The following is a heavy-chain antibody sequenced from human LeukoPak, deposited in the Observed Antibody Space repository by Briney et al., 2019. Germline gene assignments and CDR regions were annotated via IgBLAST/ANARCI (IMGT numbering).Heavy chain of an antibody. CDR3: ARRGSTMVRGVKFYYYGMDV. D-gene: IGHD3-10*01. Sequence: GRSLRLSCAASGFTVSSNYMSWVRQAPGKGLEWVSVIYSGGSTYYADSVKGRFTISRDNSKNTLYLQMNSLRAEDTAVYYRARRGSTMVRGVKFYYYGMDVWGQGTTVTVSS. J-gene: IGHJ6*02. CDR1: GFTVSSNY. V-gene: IGHV3-66*01. CDR2: IYSGGST.